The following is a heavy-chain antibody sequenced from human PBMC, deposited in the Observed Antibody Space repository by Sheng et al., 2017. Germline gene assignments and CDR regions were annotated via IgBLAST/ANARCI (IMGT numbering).Heavy chain of an antibody. CDR1: GGTFNKYT. J-gene: IGHJ5*02. D-gene: IGHD2-15*01. CDR2: VIPALDIV. CDR3: ARGYCDSGGCYSDWFDP. Sequence: QVQLVQSGAEVKKPGSSVKVSCKASGGTFNKYTFTWVRQAPGQGLEWMGRVIPALDIVHYAQNFQGRVILTADKSTSTASMELSSLRSEDSALYYCARGYCDSGGCYSDWFDPWGRGDPSVTVAS. V-gene: IGHV1-69*02.